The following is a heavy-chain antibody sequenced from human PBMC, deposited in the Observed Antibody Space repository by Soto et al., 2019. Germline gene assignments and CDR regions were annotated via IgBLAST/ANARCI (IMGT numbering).Heavy chain of an antibody. CDR2: IRTKTNNYAT. Sequence: PGGSLRLSCAASGFTFSGSDMHWVRQAPGKGLEWVGRIRTKTNNYATSYAPSVRGRFSISRDDSDNTASLQMSNLKTEDTAVYYCSRHQEGRGMVFYGIEIWGKGT. V-gene: IGHV3-73*01. D-gene: IGHD2-8*01. CDR3: SRHQEGRGMVFYGIEI. J-gene: IGHJ6*03. CDR1: GFTFSGSD.